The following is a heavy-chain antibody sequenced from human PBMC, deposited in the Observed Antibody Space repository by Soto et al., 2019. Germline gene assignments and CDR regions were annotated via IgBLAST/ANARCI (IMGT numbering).Heavy chain of an antibody. J-gene: IGHJ3*02. V-gene: IGHV3-23*01. Sequence: GGSLRLSWAAAGVTCSSYAGSWVRQAPGKGLEWVSAISGSGGSTYYADSVKGRFTISRDNSKNTLYLQMNSLRAEDTAVYYCAKMGWLLFSDAFDIWGQGTMVTVSS. CDR2: ISGSGGST. CDR3: AKMGWLLFSDAFDI. D-gene: IGHD3-3*01. CDR1: GVTCSSYA.